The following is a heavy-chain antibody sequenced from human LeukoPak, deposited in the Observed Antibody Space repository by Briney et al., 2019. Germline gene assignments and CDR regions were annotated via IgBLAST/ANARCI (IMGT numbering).Heavy chain of an antibody. CDR2: IYYSGST. CDR3: ARGITIFGVVIGSNWFDP. CDR1: GGSISSGDYY. V-gene: IGHV4-30-4*01. J-gene: IGHJ5*02. Sequence: PSETLSLTCTVSGGSISSGDYYWSWIRQPPGQGLEWIGYIYYSGSTYYNPSLKSRVTISVDTSKNQFSLKLSSVTAADTAVYYCARGITIFGVVIGSNWFDPWGQGTLVTVSS. D-gene: IGHD3-3*01.